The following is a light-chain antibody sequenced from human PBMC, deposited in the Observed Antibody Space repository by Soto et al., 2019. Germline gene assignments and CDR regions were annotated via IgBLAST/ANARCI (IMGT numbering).Light chain of an antibody. CDR2: GAS. Sequence: EIVLTQSPDTLSLSPGERATLSCRASQSVSSSYLAWYQQKPGQAPRLLIYGASTRATGIPARFSGRGSGTEFTLTISSLQSEDFAVYYCQQYTNWPWTFGRGTKVDNK. J-gene: IGKJ1*01. CDR3: QQYTNWPWT. V-gene: IGKV3-15*01. CDR1: QSVSSSY.